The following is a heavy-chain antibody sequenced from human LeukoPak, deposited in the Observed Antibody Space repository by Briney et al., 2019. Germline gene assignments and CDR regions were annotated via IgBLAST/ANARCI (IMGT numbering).Heavy chain of an antibody. D-gene: IGHD3-10*01. CDR2: ISSNGGST. V-gene: IGHV3-64*01. CDR1: GFTFSSYS. CDR3: ARTPSAGYYFDY. Sequence: GGSLRLSCAASGFTFSSYSLNWVRQAPGKGLEYVSAISSNGGSTYYANSVKGRFTISRDNSKNTLYLQMGSLRAEDMAVYYCARTPSAGYYFDYWGQGALVTVSS. J-gene: IGHJ4*02.